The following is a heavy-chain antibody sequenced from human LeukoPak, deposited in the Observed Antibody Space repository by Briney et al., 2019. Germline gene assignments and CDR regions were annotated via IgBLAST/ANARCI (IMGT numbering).Heavy chain of an antibody. J-gene: IGHJ4*02. Sequence: GGSLRLSCAASGFTFSDYYMSWIRQAPGKGLEWVSNIRSSGSTIYIADSVKGRFTISRDNAKNSLYLQMNSLRAEDTAVYYCARAYYYDSSGAFDYWGQGTLFTVSS. D-gene: IGHD3-22*01. CDR2: IRSSGSTI. CDR1: GFTFSDYY. CDR3: ARAYYYDSSGAFDY. V-gene: IGHV3-11*04.